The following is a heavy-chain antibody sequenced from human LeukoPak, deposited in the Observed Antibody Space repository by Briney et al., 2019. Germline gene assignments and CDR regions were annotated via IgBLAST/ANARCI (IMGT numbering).Heavy chain of an antibody. CDR2: IKTDGSST. Sequence: GGSLRLSCAASGYSFSSYWVHWVRQAPGKGLVWVSRIKTDGSSTSYADSVKGRFTISRDNAKDTLYLQMNSLRAEDTAVYYCARITVTTPPDYWGQGTLLTLSS. CDR1: GYSFSSYW. D-gene: IGHD4-17*01. V-gene: IGHV3-74*01. J-gene: IGHJ4*01. CDR3: ARITVTTPPDY.